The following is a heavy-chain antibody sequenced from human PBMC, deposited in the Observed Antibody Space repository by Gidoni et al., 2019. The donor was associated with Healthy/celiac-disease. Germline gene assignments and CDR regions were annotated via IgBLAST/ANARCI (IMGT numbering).Heavy chain of an antibody. J-gene: IGHJ3*02. Sequence: EVQLVESGGGLVKPGGSLRLSCAASGFTFSSYSMTWVRQAPGKGLEWVSSISSSSSYIYYADSVKGRFTISRDNAKNSLYLQMNSLRAEDTAVYYCASAGFPVVVPAAIREYGGDAFDIWGQGTMVTVSS. CDR2: ISSSSSYI. CDR1: GFTFSSYS. D-gene: IGHD2-2*01. V-gene: IGHV3-21*01. CDR3: ASAGFPVVVPAAIREYGGDAFDI.